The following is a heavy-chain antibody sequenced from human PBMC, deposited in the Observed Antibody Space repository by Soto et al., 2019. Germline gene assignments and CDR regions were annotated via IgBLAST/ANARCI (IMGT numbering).Heavy chain of an antibody. CDR3: TKRRSARPGFDAFDL. Sequence: LRLSCAASGFTFEAYSLHWVRQLPGKGLEWVAGISGDSGSSGYADSVRGRFTVSRDNAKNSLFLQMSSLSPEDTALYYCTKRRSARPGFDAFDLWGQGTMVTVS. V-gene: IGHV3-9*01. CDR2: ISGDSGSS. J-gene: IGHJ3*01. CDR1: GFTFEAYS.